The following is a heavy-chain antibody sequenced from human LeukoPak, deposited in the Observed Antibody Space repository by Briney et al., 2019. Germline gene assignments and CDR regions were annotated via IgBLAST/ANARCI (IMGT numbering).Heavy chain of an antibody. D-gene: IGHD2-15*01. J-gene: IGHJ5*02. V-gene: IGHV3-66*01. Sequence: GGSLRLSCAGSGLSVSYNYMTWVRQAPGKGLEWVSVIYSAGSTYYADSAKGRFTISGDSSKNTLYLQMNSLRAEDTAVYYCAKDFDCSGGSCYLAANWFDPWGQGTLVTVSS. CDR3: AKDFDCSGGSCYLAANWFDP. CDR2: IYSAGST. CDR1: GLSVSYNY.